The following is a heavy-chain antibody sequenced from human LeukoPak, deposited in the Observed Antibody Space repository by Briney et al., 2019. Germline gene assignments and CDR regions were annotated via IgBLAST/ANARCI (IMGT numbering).Heavy chain of an antibody. CDR1: GFTFSSYG. CDR3: TSYCSGGSCYPDY. Sequence: GGSLRLSCAASGFTFSSYGMSWVRQAPGKGLEWVSSISGSGGSTYYADSVKGRFTISRDDSKNTAYLQMNSLKTEDTAVYYCTSYCSGGSCYPDYWGQGTLVTVSS. V-gene: IGHV3-23*01. D-gene: IGHD2-15*01. CDR2: ISGSGGST. J-gene: IGHJ4*02.